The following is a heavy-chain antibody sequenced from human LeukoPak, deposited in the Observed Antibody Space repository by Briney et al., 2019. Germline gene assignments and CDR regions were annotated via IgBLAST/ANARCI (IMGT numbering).Heavy chain of an antibody. CDR1: GCSFDDYA. J-gene: IGHJ4*02. Sequence: GRSLRLSCAASGCSFDDYAIYWVGHAPRRGREWVSGISCNSGSRVYADSVKGRFTISRNNAKNSLYLQMNSLRAEDIALYYCAASFRPQSYYYDSSGSTGPFDYWGQGTLITVSS. V-gene: IGHV3-9*03. D-gene: IGHD3-22*01. CDR2: ISCNSGSR. CDR3: AASFRPQSYYYDSSGSTGPFDY.